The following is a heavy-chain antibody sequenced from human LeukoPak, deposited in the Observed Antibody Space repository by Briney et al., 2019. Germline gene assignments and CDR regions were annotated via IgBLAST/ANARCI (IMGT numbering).Heavy chain of an antibody. CDR2: ISGSGGYT. V-gene: IGHV3-23*01. D-gene: IGHD2-8*01. CDR1: GFTFSRYA. Sequence: GGSLRLSCAASGFTFSRYAMTWVRQAPGKGLEWVLTISGSGGYTYYTDSVQGRFTISRDNSKNTLYLKMNSLRAEDTAVYYCAKDGQPSTRSYLCTNGICYEDYWGQGTLVTVSS. J-gene: IGHJ4*02. CDR3: AKDGQPSTRSYLCTNGICYEDY.